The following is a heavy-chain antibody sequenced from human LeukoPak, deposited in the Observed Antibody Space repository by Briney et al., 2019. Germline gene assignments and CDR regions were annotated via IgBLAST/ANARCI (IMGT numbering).Heavy chain of an antibody. CDR3: ARDSGSYYSRYFQH. CDR1: GFTFSSYS. Sequence: NPGGSLRLSCAASGFTFSSYSMNWVRQAPGKGLEWVSSISSSSSYIYYADSVKGRFTISRDNAKNSLYLQMNSLRAEDTAVYYCARDSGSYYSRYFQHWGQGTLVTVSS. J-gene: IGHJ1*01. CDR2: ISSSSSYI. V-gene: IGHV3-21*01. D-gene: IGHD1-26*01.